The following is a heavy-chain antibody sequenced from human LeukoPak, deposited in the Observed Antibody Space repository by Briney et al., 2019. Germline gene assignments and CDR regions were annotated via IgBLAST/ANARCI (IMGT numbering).Heavy chain of an antibody. CDR3: ARAVPERYISGWSLPAADY. J-gene: IGHJ4*02. V-gene: IGHV1-18*01. CDR1: GYTFTSYG. D-gene: IGHD6-19*01. Sequence: ASVKVSCKASGYTFTSYGISWVRQAPGRGFEWMGWINAGNTNYVQKLQGRVMMTTDTSTSTAYMELRSLRSDDTAVYYCARAVPERYISGWSLPAADYWGQGTLVTVSS. CDR2: INAGNT.